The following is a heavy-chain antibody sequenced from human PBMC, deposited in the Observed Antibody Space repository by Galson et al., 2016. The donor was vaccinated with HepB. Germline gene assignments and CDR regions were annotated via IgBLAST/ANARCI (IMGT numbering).Heavy chain of an antibody. CDR2: IKQDGSEK. CDR1: GFNFRSQW. Sequence: SLRLSCAASGFNFRSQWMSWVRQGPGKGLEWVANIKQDGSEKYYVDSVKGRFTISRDNAKNSLYLQMDSLRAEDKAVYFCARKLWSAPFQEWGQGTLVIVSS. J-gene: IGHJ1*01. D-gene: IGHD3-16*01. CDR3: ARKLWSAPFQE. V-gene: IGHV3-7*01.